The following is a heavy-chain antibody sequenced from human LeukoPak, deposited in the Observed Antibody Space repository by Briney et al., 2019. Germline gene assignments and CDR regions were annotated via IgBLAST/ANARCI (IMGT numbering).Heavy chain of an antibody. J-gene: IGHJ4*02. CDR1: GGSFSGYY. D-gene: IGHD3-10*01. Sequence: SETLSLTCAVYGGSFSGYYWSWIRQPPGKELEWIGEINHSGSTNYNPSLKSRVTISVDTSKNQFSLKLSSVTAADTAVYYCARQPSYLWFSYYFDYWGQGTLVTVSS. V-gene: IGHV4-34*01. CDR2: INHSGST. CDR3: ARQPSYLWFSYYFDY.